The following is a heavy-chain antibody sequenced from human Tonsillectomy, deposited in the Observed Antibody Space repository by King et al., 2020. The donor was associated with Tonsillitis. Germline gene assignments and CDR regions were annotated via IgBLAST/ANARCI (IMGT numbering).Heavy chain of an antibody. J-gene: IGHJ3*02. CDR3: ARYRDYDFWSGYRYDAFDI. CDR2: ISSSSSTI. Sequence: VQLVESGGGLVQPGGSLRLSCAASGFTFSSYSMNWVRQAPGKGLECVSYISSSSSTIYYADSVKGRFTISRDNAKNSLYLQMNSLRAEDTAVYYCARYRDYDFWSGYRYDAFDIWGQGTMVTVSS. D-gene: IGHD3-3*01. CDR1: GFTFSSYS. V-gene: IGHV3-48*01.